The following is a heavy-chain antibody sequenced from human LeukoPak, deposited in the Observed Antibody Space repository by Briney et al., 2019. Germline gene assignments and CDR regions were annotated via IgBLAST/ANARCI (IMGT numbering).Heavy chain of an antibody. D-gene: IGHD3-22*01. Sequence: GGSLRLSCAASGFTFRDYYMSWIRQAPGKGLEWVSYITTSGSTIYYADSVKGRFTISTDNAKNSLFLQMNSLRGEDTAIYYCVYYFDSSAFGNDAFEIWGQGTMVTVSS. V-gene: IGHV3-11*04. CDR2: ITTSGSTI. CDR1: GFTFRDYY. CDR3: VYYFDSSAFGNDAFEI. J-gene: IGHJ3*02.